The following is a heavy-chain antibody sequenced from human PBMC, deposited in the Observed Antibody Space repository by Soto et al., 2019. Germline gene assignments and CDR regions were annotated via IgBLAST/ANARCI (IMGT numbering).Heavy chain of an antibody. CDR2: INHSGST. D-gene: IGHD3-16*02. CDR3: ARGRSYYDYVWGSYRPSHYFDY. Sequence: PSETLSLTCAVYGGSFSCYDLSWIRQPPGKGLEWIGEINHSGSTNYNPSLKSRVTISVDTSKNQFSLKLSSVTAADTAVYYCARGRSYYDYVWGSYRPSHYFDYWGQGTLVTVSS. CDR1: GGSFSCYD. J-gene: IGHJ4*02. V-gene: IGHV4-34*01.